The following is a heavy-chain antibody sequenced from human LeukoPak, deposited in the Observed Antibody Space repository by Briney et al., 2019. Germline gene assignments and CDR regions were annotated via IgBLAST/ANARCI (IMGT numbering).Heavy chain of an antibody. CDR3: ARHRFASYYFDY. CDR1: GGSLKSYY. J-gene: IGHJ4*02. V-gene: IGHV4-59*08. D-gene: IGHD2-21*01. Sequence: SETLSLTCSVSGGSLKSYYWNWIRQPPGKGLEWIGYIYYSGSTNYNPSLKSRVTISVDTSKNQFSLKLSSVTAADTAVYYCARHRFASYYFDYWGQGTLVTVSS. CDR2: IYYSGST.